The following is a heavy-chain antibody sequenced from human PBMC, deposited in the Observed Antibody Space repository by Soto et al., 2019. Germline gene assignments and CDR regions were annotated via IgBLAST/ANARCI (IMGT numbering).Heavy chain of an antibody. Sequence: QVQVVESGGGVVQPGRSLRLSCAASGFTFSSYGMHWVRQAPGKGLEWVAVIWYDGSNNYYADSVKGRFTISRDNSRNTLFLQMNSLRVEDKAMYFCARDDYCGGDCYSGEGAFDIWGEGTMVTVSS. CDR3: ARDDYCGGDCYSGEGAFDI. CDR1: GFTFSSYG. D-gene: IGHD2-21*02. CDR2: IWYDGSNN. V-gene: IGHV3-33*01. J-gene: IGHJ3*02.